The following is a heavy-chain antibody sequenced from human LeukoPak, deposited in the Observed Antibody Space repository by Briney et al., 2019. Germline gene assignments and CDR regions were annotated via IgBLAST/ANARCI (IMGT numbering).Heavy chain of an antibody. CDR2: IKQDGSEK. CDR3: AKEDYGSGWYYFDS. D-gene: IGHD6-19*01. Sequence: HPGGSLRLSCAASGFTFSSYWMSWVRQAPGKGLEWVANIKQDGSEKYYVDSVKGRFTISRDNAKNSLFLQMDSLRAEDTALYYCAKEDYGSGWYYFDSWGQGTLVTVSS. V-gene: IGHV3-7*03. J-gene: IGHJ4*02. CDR1: GFTFSSYW.